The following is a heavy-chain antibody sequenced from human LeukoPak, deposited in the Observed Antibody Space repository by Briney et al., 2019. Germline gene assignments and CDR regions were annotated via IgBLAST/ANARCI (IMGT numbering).Heavy chain of an antibody. V-gene: IGHV4-59*08. CDR3: ARHVGYCSGGSCSNFDY. D-gene: IGHD2-15*01. Sequence: SETLSLTCTVSGGSISSYYWSWIRQPPGKGLEWIGYIYYSGSTNYNPSLKSRVTISVDTSKNQFSLKLSPVTAADTAVYYCARHVGYCSGGSCSNFDYWGQGTLVTVSS. CDR2: IYYSGST. J-gene: IGHJ4*02. CDR1: GGSISSYY.